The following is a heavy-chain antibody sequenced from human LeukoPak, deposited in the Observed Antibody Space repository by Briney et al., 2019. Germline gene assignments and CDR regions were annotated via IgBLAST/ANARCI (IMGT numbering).Heavy chain of an antibody. D-gene: IGHD6-6*01. CDR1: GGTFSSYA. Sequence: SVKVSCKASGGTFSSYAISWVRQAPGQGLEWMGGIIPIFGTANYAQKFQGRVTITADKSTSTAYMELSSLRSEDTAVYYCASTLIHRQLGRPYYYYMDVWGKGTTVTVSS. CDR2: IIPIFGTA. CDR3: ASTLIHRQLGRPYYYYMDV. V-gene: IGHV1-69*06. J-gene: IGHJ6*03.